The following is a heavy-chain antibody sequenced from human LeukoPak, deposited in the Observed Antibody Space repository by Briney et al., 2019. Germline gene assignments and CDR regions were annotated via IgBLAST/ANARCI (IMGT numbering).Heavy chain of an antibody. CDR1: GFTFSSNS. CDR2: ISSSSSTT. V-gene: IGHV3-48*04. Sequence: GGSLRLSCAASGFTFSSNSMNWVRQAPGKGLEWVSYISSSSSTTYYADSVKGRFTISRDNAKNSLYLQMNSLRAEDTAVYYCAREESDYWGQGTLVTVSS. J-gene: IGHJ4*02. CDR3: AREESDY.